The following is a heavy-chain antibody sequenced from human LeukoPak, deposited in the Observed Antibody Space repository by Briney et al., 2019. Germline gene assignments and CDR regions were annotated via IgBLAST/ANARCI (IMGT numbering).Heavy chain of an antibody. Sequence: GPSVKVSCKASGYTFTGYYMHWVRPAPRQGLEWMGWINPNSDGTNYAQRSQGRVTMTRDTSISTAYMELSRLRSDDTAVDYCARAGRITMIVVVNTAGYWGQGTLGTVSS. CDR1: GYTFTGYY. V-gene: IGHV1-2*02. D-gene: IGHD3-22*01. CDR3: ARAGRITMIVVVNTAGY. CDR2: INPNSDGT. J-gene: IGHJ4*02.